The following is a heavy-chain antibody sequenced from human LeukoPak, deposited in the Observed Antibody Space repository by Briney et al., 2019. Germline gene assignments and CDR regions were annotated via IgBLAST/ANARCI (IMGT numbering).Heavy chain of an antibody. CDR3: ARVVVGDYYGMDV. D-gene: IGHD3-22*01. CDR2: ISAYKGNT. J-gene: IGHJ6*02. V-gene: IGHV1-18*01. Sequence: ASVKVSCKASGYTLTSYGISWVRHAPGQGREWRGWISAYKGNTNYAQKLQGRDTMTTDTSTSTAYMELRSLRSDDTAVHYCARVVVGDYYGMDVWGQGTTVTVSS. CDR1: GYTLTSYG.